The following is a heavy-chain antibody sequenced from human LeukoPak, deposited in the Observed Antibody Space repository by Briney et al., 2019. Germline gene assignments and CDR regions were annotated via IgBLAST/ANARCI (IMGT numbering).Heavy chain of an antibody. J-gene: IGHJ3*02. D-gene: IGHD3-3*01. CDR2: IYYSGST. Sequence: PSETLSLTCTVSGGSISSYYWSWIRQPPGKGLEWIGYIYYSGSTNYNPSLKSRVTISADTSKNQFSLRLSSVTAADTAVYYCARGLNNRKSGRRFDVFEIWGQGTMVTVSS. CDR3: ARGLNNRKSGRRFDVFEI. CDR1: GGSISSYY. V-gene: IGHV4-59*01.